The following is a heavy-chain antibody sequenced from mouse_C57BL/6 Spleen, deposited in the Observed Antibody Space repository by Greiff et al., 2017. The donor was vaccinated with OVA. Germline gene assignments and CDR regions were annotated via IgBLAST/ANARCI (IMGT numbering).Heavy chain of an antibody. Sequence: EVQLVESGPELVKPGASVKISCKASGYSFTGYYMHWVKQSHGNILDWIGYIYPYNGVSSYNQKFKGKATLTVDKSSSTAYMELRSLTSEDSAVYYCARGGITTVVDGGAMDYWGQGTSVTVSS. CDR2: IYPYNGVS. D-gene: IGHD1-1*01. CDR1: GYSFTGYY. CDR3: ARGGITTVVDGGAMDY. V-gene: IGHV1-31*01. J-gene: IGHJ4*01.